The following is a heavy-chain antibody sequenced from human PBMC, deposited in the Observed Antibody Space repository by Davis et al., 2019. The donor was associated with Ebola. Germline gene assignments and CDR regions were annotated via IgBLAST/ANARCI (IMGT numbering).Heavy chain of an antibody. CDR1: GFTVSSNY. Sequence: GGSLRLSCAASGFTVSSNYMSWVRQAPGKGLEWVAVIYSRGTTYYADSVKGRFTISRDNSKNTLDLQMNSLRAEDTAVYYCARDPRGVVVAATPDAYWGQGTLVTVSS. J-gene: IGHJ4*02. V-gene: IGHV3-53*01. D-gene: IGHD2-15*01. CDR3: ARDPRGVVVAATPDAY. CDR2: IYSRGTT.